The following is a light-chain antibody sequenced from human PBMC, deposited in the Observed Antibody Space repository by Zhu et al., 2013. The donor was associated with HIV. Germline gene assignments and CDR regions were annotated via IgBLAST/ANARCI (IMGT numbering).Light chain of an antibody. V-gene: IGKV3-20*01. Sequence: EIVLTQSPGTLSLSPGERATLSCRASQSLSSNYLAWYQQKPGQFPRLLIYGASNRATGIPDRFSGRGSGTDFTLTISRLEPEDFALYYCQQYGSSPLTFGGGTKVEIK. CDR2: GAS. CDR1: QSLSSNY. J-gene: IGKJ4*01. CDR3: QQYGSSPLT.